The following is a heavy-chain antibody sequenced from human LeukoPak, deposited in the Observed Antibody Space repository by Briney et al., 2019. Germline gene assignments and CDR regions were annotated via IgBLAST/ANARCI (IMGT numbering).Heavy chain of an antibody. CDR2: ISAYNGNT. Sequence: ASVKVSCKASGYTFTSYGISWVRQAPGQGLEWMGWISAYNGNTNYAQKLQGRVTMATDTSTSTAYMELRSLRSDDTAVYYCARGLSVRNYDSSGYSYDYWGQGTLVTVSS. CDR3: ARGLSVRNYDSSGYSYDY. D-gene: IGHD3-22*01. V-gene: IGHV1-18*01. J-gene: IGHJ4*02. CDR1: GYTFTSYG.